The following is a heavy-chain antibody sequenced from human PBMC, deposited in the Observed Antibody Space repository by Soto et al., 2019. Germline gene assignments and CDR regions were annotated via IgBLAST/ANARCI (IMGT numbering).Heavy chain of an antibody. Sequence: QVQLVQSGAEVKKSGSSVKVSCKASGGTFISHAINWVRQVPGQGLEWMGVIIPVTETPNYAQKFQGRVTISADKSTTTVYMELISLRSEDTADYYCTRGTKGPGHYGQGSQGWFDTWGQGTLVTVSS. CDR2: IIPVTETP. V-gene: IGHV1-69*06. D-gene: IGHD3-10*01. J-gene: IGHJ5*02. CDR3: TRGTKGPGHYGQGSQGWFDT. CDR1: GGTFISHA.